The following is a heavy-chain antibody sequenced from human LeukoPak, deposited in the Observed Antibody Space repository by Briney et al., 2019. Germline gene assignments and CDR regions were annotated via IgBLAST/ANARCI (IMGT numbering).Heavy chain of an antibody. D-gene: IGHD5-24*01. CDR1: GGTFSSYA. CDR3: ARDNSVRDEAWWFNP. CDR2: IIPIFGTA. V-gene: IGHV1-69*06. Sequence: SVKVSCKASGGTFSSYAISWVRQAPGQGLEWMGGIIPIFGTANYAQKFQGRVTITADKSTSTAYMELSSLRSEDTAVYYCARDNSVRDEAWWFNPWGQGTLVTISS. J-gene: IGHJ5*02.